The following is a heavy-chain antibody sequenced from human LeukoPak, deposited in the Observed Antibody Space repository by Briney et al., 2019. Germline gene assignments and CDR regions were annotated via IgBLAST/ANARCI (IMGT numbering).Heavy chain of an antibody. V-gene: IGHV3-23*01. J-gene: IGHJ4*02. CDR1: AFTLGTYA. CDR2: ISAGGST. CDR3: AKKQIVGAAPFDY. Sequence: GGSLRLSCAASAFTLGTYAMNWVRQAPGKGLEWVSAISAGGSTFYADSVKGRFTISRDNSNNTLYLQMNSLRAEDTAVYYCAKKQIVGAAPFDYWGQGTLVTVSS. D-gene: IGHD1-26*01.